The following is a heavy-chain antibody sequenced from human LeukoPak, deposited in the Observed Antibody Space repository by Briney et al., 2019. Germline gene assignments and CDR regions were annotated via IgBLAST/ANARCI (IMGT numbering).Heavy chain of an antibody. D-gene: IGHD3-10*01. Sequence: GGSLRLSCVASGFTFSNHEVNWVRQAPGKGLEWVSYISSSGSPISYADSVKGRFTISRDNAKNSLYVQMNSLRAEDTAVYYCARGRAGNYYNHNDYWGQGTLVTVSS. CDR1: GFTFSNHE. CDR3: ARGRAGNYYNHNDY. CDR2: ISSSGSPI. V-gene: IGHV3-48*03. J-gene: IGHJ4*01.